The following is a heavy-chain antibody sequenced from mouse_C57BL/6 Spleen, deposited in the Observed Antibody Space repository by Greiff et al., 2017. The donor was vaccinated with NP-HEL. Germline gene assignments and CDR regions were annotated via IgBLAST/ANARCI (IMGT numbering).Heavy chain of an antibody. Sequence: QVQLQQPGAELVKPGASVKLSCKASGYTFTSYWMHWVKQRPGQGLEWIGMIHPNSGSTNYNEKFKSKATLTVDTSSSTAYMQLSSLTSEDSAVYYCARTATMVTTAGFAYWGQGTLVTVSA. CDR2: IHPNSGST. CDR1: GYTFTSYW. J-gene: IGHJ3*01. CDR3: ARTATMVTTAGFAY. D-gene: IGHD2-2*01. V-gene: IGHV1-64*01.